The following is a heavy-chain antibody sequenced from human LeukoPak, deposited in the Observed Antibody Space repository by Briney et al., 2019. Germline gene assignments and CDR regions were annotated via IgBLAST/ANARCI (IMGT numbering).Heavy chain of an antibody. CDR1: GYTFTGYY. D-gene: IGHD2-2*01. J-gene: IGHJ5*02. CDR3: ARGCSSTSCYSNWFDP. V-gene: IGHV1-2*02. Sequence: ASVKVSCKASGYTFTGYYIHWVRQAPGQGLEGMGWINPTSGGTNYAQKFQGRVTMTRDTSISTAYMELSRLRSDDTAVYYCARGCSSTSCYSNWFDPWGQGTLVTVSS. CDR2: INPTSGGT.